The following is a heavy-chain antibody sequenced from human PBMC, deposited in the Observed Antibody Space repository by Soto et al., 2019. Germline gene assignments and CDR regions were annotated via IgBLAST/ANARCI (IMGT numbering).Heavy chain of an antibody. CDR2: ISSSGYI. J-gene: IGHJ6*02. D-gene: IGHD2-15*01. CDR1: GFNFNSYT. CDR3: ARDCSGGSCYPGMDV. Sequence: EVQLVESGGGLVKPGGSLRLSCAASGFNFNSYTINWVRQAPGKRLEWLSSISSSGYIFSKDSVRGRFTISRDNAKNSVYLKINSLRDEDTAVYFCARDCSGGSCYPGMDVWGQGTTVTVSS. V-gene: IGHV3-21*01.